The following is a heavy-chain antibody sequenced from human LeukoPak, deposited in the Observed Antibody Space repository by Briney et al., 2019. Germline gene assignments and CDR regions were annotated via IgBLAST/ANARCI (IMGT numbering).Heavy chain of an antibody. J-gene: IGHJ6*03. Sequence: SGTLSLTCTVSGGSISSDYWSWIRQPPGKGLEWIGYIYYSGSTNYNPSLKSRVTISLDTSKNQFSLKLRSVTAADTAVYYCARARRVGATYYNFYMDVWGKGTTVTVSS. V-gene: IGHV4-59*01. CDR2: IYYSGST. D-gene: IGHD1-26*01. CDR3: ARARRVGATYYNFYMDV. CDR1: GGSISSDY.